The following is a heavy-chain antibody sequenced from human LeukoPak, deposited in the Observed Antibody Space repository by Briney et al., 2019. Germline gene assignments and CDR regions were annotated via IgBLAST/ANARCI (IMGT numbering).Heavy chain of an antibody. CDR1: GFTFSSYG. D-gene: IGHD2-15*01. Sequence: GGSLRLSCAASGFTFSSYGMHWVRQAPGKGLEWVAFIRYDGSNKYYTDSVKGRFTISRDNSKNTLYLQMNSLRAEDTAVYYCARDLRTVAAGNSGGFDYWGQGTLVTVSS. V-gene: IGHV3-30*02. CDR2: IRYDGSNK. J-gene: IGHJ4*02. CDR3: ARDLRTVAAGNSGGFDY.